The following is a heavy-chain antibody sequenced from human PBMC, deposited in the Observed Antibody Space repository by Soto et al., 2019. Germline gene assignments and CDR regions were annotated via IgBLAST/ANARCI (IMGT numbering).Heavy chain of an antibody. CDR1: GFTFSSYG. V-gene: IGHV3-33*01. D-gene: IGHD2-2*01. Sequence: QVQLVESGGGVVQPGRSLRLSCAASGFTFSSYGMHWVRQAPGKGLEWVAVIWYDGSNKYYADSVKGRFTISRDNSRNTLYLQMNSLSAEDTAVYYCAREDIVLVPAAMPDNWFDPWGQGTLVTVSS. J-gene: IGHJ5*02. CDR2: IWYDGSNK. CDR3: AREDIVLVPAAMPDNWFDP.